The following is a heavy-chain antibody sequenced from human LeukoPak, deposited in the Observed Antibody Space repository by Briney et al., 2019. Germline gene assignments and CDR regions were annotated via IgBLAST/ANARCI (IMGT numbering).Heavy chain of an antibody. D-gene: IGHD3-10*01. CDR1: GFTFSHFA. Sequence: GGSLRLSCEASGFTFSHFAMHWVRQAPNKGLEWVAVISYDGKRNYYADSVKGRFTLSRDDSKNTVYLQMNRLRAEDTAVYFCVRGSKIRGVIPEGEFDYWGQGTLVTVSS. CDR3: VRGSKIRGVIPEGEFDY. J-gene: IGHJ4*02. V-gene: IGHV3-30*03. CDR2: ISYDGKRN.